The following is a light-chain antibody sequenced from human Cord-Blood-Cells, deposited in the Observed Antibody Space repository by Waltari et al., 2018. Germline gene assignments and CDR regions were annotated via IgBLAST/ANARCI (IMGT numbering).Light chain of an antibody. CDR2: AAS. CDR1: QSISSY. J-gene: IGKJ3*01. Sequence: DIQMTQSPSSLSASVGDRVTITCRASQSISSYLNWYQQKPGKAPKLLIYAASSLQSGVPSRFSGSGSGTDFTLTISSLQPEDFATYYCQQSYSLFTFGPGTKEDIK. CDR3: QQSYSLFT. V-gene: IGKV1-39*01.